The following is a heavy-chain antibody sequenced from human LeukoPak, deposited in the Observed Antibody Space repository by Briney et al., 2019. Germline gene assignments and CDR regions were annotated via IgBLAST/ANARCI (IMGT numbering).Heavy chain of an antibody. J-gene: IGHJ6*02. D-gene: IGHD3-10*01. Sequence: SETLSLTCAVYGGSFSGYYWSWIRQPPGKGLEWIGEINHSGSTNYNPSLKSRVTISVDTSKNQFSLKLSSVTAADTAVYCCARVTMVRGVYYYYGMDVWGQGTTVTVSS. CDR2: INHSGST. CDR3: ARVTMVRGVYYYYGMDV. CDR1: GGSFSGYY. V-gene: IGHV4-34*01.